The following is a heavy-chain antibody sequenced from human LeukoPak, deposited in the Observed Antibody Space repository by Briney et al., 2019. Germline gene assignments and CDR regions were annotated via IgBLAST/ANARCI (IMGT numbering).Heavy chain of an antibody. CDR1: GDSIRSSNYY. D-gene: IGHD3-22*01. J-gene: IGHJ1*01. V-gene: IGHV4-39*02. Sequence: SETLSLSCTVSGDSIRSSNYYWDWIRQPPGKGLEWMGSIYYNGRTYYNPSLGSRVSILIDTTNNHFSLKLSSMTAADTAVYYCARRRYYDGSGYLDWGQGTLVIVPS. CDR3: ARRRYYDGSGYLD. CDR2: IYYNGRT.